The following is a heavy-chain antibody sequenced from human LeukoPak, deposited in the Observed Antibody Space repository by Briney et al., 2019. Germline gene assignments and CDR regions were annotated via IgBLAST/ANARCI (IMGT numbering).Heavy chain of an antibody. V-gene: IGHV4-59*01. D-gene: IGHD4-11*01. J-gene: IGHJ4*02. CDR1: GFNFIDYS. Sequence: GSLRLSCAASGFNFIDYSMNWVRQAPGKGLEWIAYIYYSGSTNYNPSLKSRVTISVDTSKNQFSLKLSSVTAADTAMYYCARLRGNYFPDYWGQGTLVTVSS. CDR2: IYYSGST. CDR3: ARLRGNYFPDY.